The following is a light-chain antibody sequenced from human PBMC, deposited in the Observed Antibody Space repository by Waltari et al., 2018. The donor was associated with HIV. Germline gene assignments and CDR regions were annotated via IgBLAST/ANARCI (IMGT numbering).Light chain of an antibody. V-gene: IGLV1-51*01. CDR3: GTWDTTLSAVV. CDR2: DDD. Sequence: QSVLTQPPSVSAAPGETVIISFSGSSSNIGNNYVSWYQQLPGTAPKLFIYDDDLRHSGIPDRFSGSRSGTSATLGITGLQTGDEADYYCGTWDTTLSAVVFGGGTKLTVL. J-gene: IGLJ2*01. CDR1: SSNIGNNY.